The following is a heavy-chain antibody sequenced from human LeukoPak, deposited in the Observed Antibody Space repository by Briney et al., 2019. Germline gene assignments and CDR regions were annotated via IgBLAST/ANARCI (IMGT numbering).Heavy chain of an antibody. Sequence: ASVKVSCKASGYTFTGYYMHWVRQAPGQGLEWMGWINPNSGGTNYAQKFQGRVTMTEDTSTDTAYMELSSLRSEDTAVYYCATGGHRGEPSSYYDILTGYYNDGGDFDYWGQGTLVTVSS. CDR3: ATGGHRGEPSSYYDILTGYYNDGGDFDY. V-gene: IGHV1-2*02. D-gene: IGHD3-9*01. CDR1: GYTFTGYY. J-gene: IGHJ4*02. CDR2: INPNSGGT.